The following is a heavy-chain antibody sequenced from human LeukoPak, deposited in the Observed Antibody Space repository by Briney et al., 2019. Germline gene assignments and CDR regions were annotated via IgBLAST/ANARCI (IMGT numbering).Heavy chain of an antibody. Sequence: PGGSLRLSCAASGFTFSSYGMHWVRQAPGKGLEWVAVIWYDGSNKYYADSVKGRFTISRDNSKNTLYLQMNSPRAEDTAVYYCASGGSYYAHAFDIWGQGTMVTVSS. J-gene: IGHJ3*02. CDR1: GFTFSSYG. CDR2: IWYDGSNK. CDR3: ASGGSYYAHAFDI. V-gene: IGHV3-33*01. D-gene: IGHD1-26*01.